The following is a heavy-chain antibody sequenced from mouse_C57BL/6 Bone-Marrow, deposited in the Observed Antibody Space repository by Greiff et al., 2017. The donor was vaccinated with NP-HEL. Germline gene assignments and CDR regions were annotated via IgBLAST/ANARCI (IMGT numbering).Heavy chain of an antibody. Sequence: DVKLVESGGGLVKPGGSLKLSCAASGFTFSSYAMSWVRQTPEKRLEWVATISDGGSYTYYPENVKGRFTISRDNAKNNLYLQMSHLKSEDTAMYYCARGGLFAYWGQGTLVTVSA. V-gene: IGHV5-4*03. J-gene: IGHJ3*01. CDR3: ARGGLFAY. CDR2: ISDGGSYT. CDR1: GFTFSSYA.